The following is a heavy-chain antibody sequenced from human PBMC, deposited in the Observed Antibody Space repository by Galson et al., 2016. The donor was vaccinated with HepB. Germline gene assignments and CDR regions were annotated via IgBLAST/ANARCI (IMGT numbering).Heavy chain of an antibody. Sequence: SLRLSCAASGFPFSSYAMHWVRQAPGKRLEWVAIISYDGDNKYYADSVKGRFTISRDNSNNMLYLQMNSLRIEDTAVYYCAGPLRTSFGDFNFCYSLTDVGGKGTTVTVPS. CDR1: GFPFSSYA. V-gene: IGHV3-30-3*01. CDR2: ISYDGDNK. CDR3: AGPLRTSFGDFNFCYSLTDV. D-gene: IGHD3-10*01. J-gene: IGHJ6*04.